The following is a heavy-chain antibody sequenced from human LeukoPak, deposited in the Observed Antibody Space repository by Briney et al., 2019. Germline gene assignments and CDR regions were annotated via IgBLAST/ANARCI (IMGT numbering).Heavy chain of an antibody. J-gene: IGHJ5*02. CDR3: ARVEGYSSPAGPVSWFDP. V-gene: IGHV1-18*01. CDR1: GYAFTTYN. D-gene: IGHD6-13*01. Sequence: GASVKVSCKASGYAFTTYNINWVRQAPGQGLEWMGWISGYNGNTNYAQKLQGRVTMTTDTSTSTAYMELRSLRSDDTAVYYCARVEGYSSPAGPVSWFDPWGQGTLVTVSS. CDR2: ISGYNGNT.